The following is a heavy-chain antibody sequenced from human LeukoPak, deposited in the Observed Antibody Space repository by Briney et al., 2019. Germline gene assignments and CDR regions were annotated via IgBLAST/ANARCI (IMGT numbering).Heavy chain of an antibody. J-gene: IGHJ4*02. CDR2: INPNSGGT. Sequence: ASVKVSCKASGYTFTGYYMHWVRQAPGQGLEWMGWINPNSGGTSYAQKFQGRVTMTRDTSISTAYMELSRLRSDDTAVYYCARETIYYYDSSGYINTDLFDYWGQGTLVTVSS. CDR3: ARETIYYYDSSGYINTDLFDY. V-gene: IGHV1-2*02. D-gene: IGHD3-22*01. CDR1: GYTFTGYY.